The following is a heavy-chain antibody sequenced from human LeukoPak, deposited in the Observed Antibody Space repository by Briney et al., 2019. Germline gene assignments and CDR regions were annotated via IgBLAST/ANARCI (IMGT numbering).Heavy chain of an antibody. CDR3: ASLIASPGST. J-gene: IGHJ5*02. Sequence: ASVKVSCKTSGYTFIGYYLHWVRQAPGQGLEWMGWVNPNSGDTNYAQKFRGRVTMTRDTSISTAYMELSGLRSDDTAVYYCASLIASPGSTWGQGTLVTVSS. V-gene: IGHV1-2*02. CDR1: GYTFIGYY. D-gene: IGHD6-13*01. CDR2: VNPNSGDT.